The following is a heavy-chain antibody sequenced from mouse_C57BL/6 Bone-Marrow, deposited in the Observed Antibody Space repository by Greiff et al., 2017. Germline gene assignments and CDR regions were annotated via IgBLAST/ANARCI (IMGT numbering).Heavy chain of an antibody. Sequence: QMQQSGAELVKPGASVKMSCKASGYTFTTCPLGWMKQNHGKRLEWIGNFHPYNDDNKYNEKFKGKATLTVEKSSSTVYLELSRLTSDDSAVYYCARGGNYGGYYFDYWGQGTTLTVSS. V-gene: IGHV1-47*01. CDR2: FHPYNDDN. D-gene: IGHD2-1*01. CDR3: ARGGNYGGYYFDY. CDR1: GYTFTTCP. J-gene: IGHJ2*01.